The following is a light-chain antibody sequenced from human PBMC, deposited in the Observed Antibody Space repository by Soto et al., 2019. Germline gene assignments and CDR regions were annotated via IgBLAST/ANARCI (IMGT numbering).Light chain of an antibody. CDR1: SSDVGCYNY. J-gene: IGLJ3*02. V-gene: IGLV2-14*01. Sequence: QSVLTQPASVSGSPGQSITISCTGTSSDVGCYNYVSWYQQHPGKAPKLMIYEVSNRPSGVSNRFSGSKSGNTASLTISGLQAEDEADYYCSSYTSSITPWVLGGGTKLTVL. CDR2: EVS. CDR3: SSYTSSITPWV.